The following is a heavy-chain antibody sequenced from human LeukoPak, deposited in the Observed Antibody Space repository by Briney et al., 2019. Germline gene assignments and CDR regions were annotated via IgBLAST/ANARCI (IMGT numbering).Heavy chain of an antibody. Sequence: PGGSLRLSCEGSGFTFSIYVMTWVREALGRGLEWVFAICGSGVITDYADSVNGRFAVSRAHSMNTLTLYMNSLRVSYSAVYYCAKDLLRSHDAFNIWGQGTMVTVSS. J-gene: IGHJ3*02. D-gene: IGHD4-17*01. CDR1: GFTFSIYV. CDR3: AKDLLRSHDAFNI. V-gene: IGHV3-23*01. CDR2: ICGSGVIT.